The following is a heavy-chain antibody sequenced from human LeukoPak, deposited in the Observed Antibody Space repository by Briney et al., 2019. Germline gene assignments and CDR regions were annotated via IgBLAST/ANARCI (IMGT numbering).Heavy chain of an antibody. CDR1: GFTFSSYA. D-gene: IGHD6-13*01. J-gene: IGHJ4*02. CDR2: ISGSGGST. V-gene: IGHV3-23*01. CDR3: AINLKAYSSSWYSPPFDY. Sequence: GGSLRLSCAASGFTFSSYAMSWVRQAQGKGLEWVSAISGSGGSTYYADSVKGRFTISRDNSKNTLYPQMNSLRAEDTAVYYCAINLKAYSSSWYSPPFDYWGQGTLDTVSS.